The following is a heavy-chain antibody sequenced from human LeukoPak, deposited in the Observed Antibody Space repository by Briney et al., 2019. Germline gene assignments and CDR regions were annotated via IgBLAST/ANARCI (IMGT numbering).Heavy chain of an antibody. CDR1: GFTFDDYA. Sequence: GRSLRLSCAASGFTFDDYAMHWVRQAPGKGLEWVSGISWNSGSIGYADSVKGRFTISGDNAKNSLYLQMNSLRAEDTALYYCAKGPTYYYDSSGYYFDYWGQGTLVTVSS. D-gene: IGHD3-22*01. V-gene: IGHV3-9*01. CDR3: AKGPTYYYDSSGYYFDY. J-gene: IGHJ4*02. CDR2: ISWNSGSI.